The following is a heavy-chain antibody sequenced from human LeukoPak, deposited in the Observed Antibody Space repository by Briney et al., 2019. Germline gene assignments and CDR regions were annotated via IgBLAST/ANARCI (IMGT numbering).Heavy chain of an antibody. CDR2: INHSGST. J-gene: IGHJ3*02. CDR3: ARKDWNDVRAFDI. V-gene: IGHV4-39*01. Sequence: SETLSLTCTVSGVSISSSSYYWSWIRQPPGKGLEWIGEINHSGSTNYNPSLKSRVTISVDTSKNQFSLKLSSVTAADTAVYYCARKDWNDVRAFDIWGQGTMVTVSS. D-gene: IGHD1-1*01. CDR1: GVSISSSSYY.